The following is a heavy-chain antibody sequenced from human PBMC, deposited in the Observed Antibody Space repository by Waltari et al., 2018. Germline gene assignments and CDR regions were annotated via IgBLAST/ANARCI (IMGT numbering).Heavy chain of an antibody. CDR3: AKDGDY. CDR2: IRYDGSNK. J-gene: IGHJ4*02. CDR1: GCPFVGFG. Sequence: QVQLVESGGGVVQPGGSLRLSCGAAGCPFVGFGRHGVRQAPGKGLEWVAFIRYDGSNKYYADAVKGRFTISRDNSKNTLYLQMNSLRAEDTAVYYCAKDGDYWGQGTLVTVSS. V-gene: IGHV3-30*02.